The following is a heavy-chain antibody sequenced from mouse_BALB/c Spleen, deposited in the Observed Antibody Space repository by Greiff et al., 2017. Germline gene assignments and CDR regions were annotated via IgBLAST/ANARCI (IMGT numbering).Heavy chain of an antibody. CDR3: ARYSGNFPFDY. V-gene: IGHV5-17*02. CDR2: ISSGSSTI. CDR1: GFTFSSFG. J-gene: IGHJ2*01. D-gene: IGHD2-1*01. Sequence: EVQLVESGGGLVQPGGSRKLSCAASGFTFSSFGMHWVRQAPEKGLEWVAYISSGSSTIYYADTVKGRFTISRDNPKNTLFLQMTSLRSEDTAMYYCARYSGNFPFDYWGQGTTLTVSS.